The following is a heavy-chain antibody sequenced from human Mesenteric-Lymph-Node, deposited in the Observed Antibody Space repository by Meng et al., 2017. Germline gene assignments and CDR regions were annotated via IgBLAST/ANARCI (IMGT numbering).Heavy chain of an antibody. CDR1: GGSMSSGNYY. CDR3: ASFDHIPRRNYFDY. V-gene: IGHV4-30-4*01. Sequence: VELKESCPGLVEPSQTLSLTCTVSGGSMSSGNYYWSWLRQPPGKGLEWIGYIHHSGSAYYNPSLKSRVSISVDTSKNQFSLNLNSMTAADTAVYYCASFDHIPRRNYFDYWGQGTLVTVS. D-gene: IGHD2-21*01. CDR2: IHHSGSA. J-gene: IGHJ4*02.